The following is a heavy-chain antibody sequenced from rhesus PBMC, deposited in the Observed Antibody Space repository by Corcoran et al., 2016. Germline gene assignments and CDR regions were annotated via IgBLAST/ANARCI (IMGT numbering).Heavy chain of an antibody. V-gene: IGHV4-160*01. CDR2: MYGSGGGT. CDR3: SSLGYCSSTYCSHLDY. D-gene: IGHD2-15*01. Sequence: QVQLQESGPGLVKPSETLSLTCAVSGGSISSNYWSWIRQAPGNGLEWIGRMYGSGGGTDYNTPLRSRVTISTTPAKNQFSLRLSSVTAADTAVYYCSSLGYCSSTYCSHLDYWGQGVLVTVSS. CDR1: GGSISSNY. J-gene: IGHJ4*01.